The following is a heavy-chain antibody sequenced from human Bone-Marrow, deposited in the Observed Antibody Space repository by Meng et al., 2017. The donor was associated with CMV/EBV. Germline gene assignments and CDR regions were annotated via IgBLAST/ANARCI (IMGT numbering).Heavy chain of an antibody. CDR2: INPSGGST. J-gene: IGHJ4*02. CDR1: GYTFTSYY. D-gene: IGHD2-15*01. V-gene: IGHV1-46*01. CDR3: ARGYCSGGSCQSPRY. Sequence: VRLVQSGAGGKKPGASVKVSCKASGYTFTSYYMHWVRQAPGQGLEWMGIINPSGGSTSYAQKFQGRVTMTRDTSTNTVYMELSSLRSEDTAVYYCARGYCSGGSCQSPRYWGQGTLVTVSS.